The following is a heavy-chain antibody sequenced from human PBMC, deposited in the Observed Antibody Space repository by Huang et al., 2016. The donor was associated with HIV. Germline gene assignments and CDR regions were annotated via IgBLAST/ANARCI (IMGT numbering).Heavy chain of an antibody. V-gene: IGHV5-51*01. J-gene: IGHJ4*02. Sequence: VQLVQSGAEVKKPGESLKISCKGSGYSFSSYWIAWVRQMPGKGLEWMVIILPDGLDTTSSPSVEGQVTISADKAIGTAYLQWSSLKASDTAMYYCARRFSSSSGYFDYWGQGSLVTVSS. CDR3: ARRFSSSSGYFDY. D-gene: IGHD6-6*01. CDR2: ILPDGLDT. CDR1: GYSFSSYW.